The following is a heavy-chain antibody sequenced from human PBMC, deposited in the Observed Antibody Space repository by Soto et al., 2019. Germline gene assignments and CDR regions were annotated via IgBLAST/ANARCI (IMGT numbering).Heavy chain of an antibody. V-gene: IGHV4-4*07. Sequence: SETLSLTCTVSGGSITDYSWVWIRQPAGKGLEWIGRIFSSGSTNYNPSLKGRITMSLDTSKNQFSLKLNSATATDTAVYFCARDQGVVVTADNWFDPRGQGILVTVSS. CDR1: GGSITDYS. D-gene: IGHD2-21*02. CDR2: IFSSGST. CDR3: ARDQGVVVTADNWFDP. J-gene: IGHJ5*02.